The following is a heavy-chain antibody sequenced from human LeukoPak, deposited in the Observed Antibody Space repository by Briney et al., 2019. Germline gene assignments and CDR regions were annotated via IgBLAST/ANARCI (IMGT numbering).Heavy chain of an antibody. J-gene: IGHJ4*02. V-gene: IGHV1-46*01. CDR3: ARDQGLTGYFDY. CDR1: GYSFTNYY. Sequence: GASVKVSCKPSGYSFTNYYMHWVRQAPGQGLEWMGIINPSGGSTNYAQKFQGRVTMTRDTSTSTVYMELSSLRSEDTAVYYCARDQGLTGYFDYWGQGIPVTVSS. CDR2: INPSGGST. D-gene: IGHD3-9*01.